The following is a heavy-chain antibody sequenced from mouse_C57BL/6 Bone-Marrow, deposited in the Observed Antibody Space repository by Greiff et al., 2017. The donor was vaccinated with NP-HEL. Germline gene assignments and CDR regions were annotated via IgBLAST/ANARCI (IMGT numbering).Heavy chain of an antibody. CDR1: GYTFTGYW. V-gene: IGHV1-9*01. CDR3: ARRGSWLLRWTFDY. J-gene: IGHJ2*01. CDR2: ILPGSGST. D-gene: IGHD2-3*01. Sequence: VQLQQSGAELMKPGASVKLSCKATGYTFTGYWIEWVKQRPGHGLEWIGEILPGSGSTNYNEKFKGKATFTADTSSNTAYMPLSSLTPEDSAIYYCARRGSWLLRWTFDYWGQGTTLTVSA.